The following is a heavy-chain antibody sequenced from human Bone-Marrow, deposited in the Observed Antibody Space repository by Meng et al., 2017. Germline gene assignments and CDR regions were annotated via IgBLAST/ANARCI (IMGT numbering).Heavy chain of an antibody. CDR2: ISGSGGST. Sequence: GESLKIPCAAPGFTFSSYAMSWVRQAPGKGLEWVSAISGSGGSTYYADSVKGRFTISRDNSKNTLYLQMNSLRAEDTAVYYCAKDPGYSSSWNAFDIWGQGTMVTVSS. D-gene: IGHD6-13*01. CDR1: GFTFSSYA. V-gene: IGHV3-23*01. J-gene: IGHJ3*02. CDR3: AKDPGYSSSWNAFDI.